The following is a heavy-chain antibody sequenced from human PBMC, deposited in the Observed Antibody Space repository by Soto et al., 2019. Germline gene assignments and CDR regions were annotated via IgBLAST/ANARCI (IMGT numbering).Heavy chain of an antibody. CDR1: GGSFSAYY. CDR3: ARQIPTDGRGEFANYYGMDV. CDR2: IIHSEST. Sequence: SETLSLTCAVYGGSFSAYYWSWVRQPPGKGLEWIGEIIHSESTKYNPSLKSRVTISVDTSKNQFSLKLSSVTAADTAVYYCARQIPTDGRGEFANYYGMDVWGQGTPVTVSS. D-gene: IGHD3-16*01. V-gene: IGHV4-34*12. J-gene: IGHJ6*02.